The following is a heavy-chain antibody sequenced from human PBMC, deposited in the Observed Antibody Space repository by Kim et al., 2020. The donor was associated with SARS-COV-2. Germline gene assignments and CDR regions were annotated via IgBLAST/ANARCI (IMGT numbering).Heavy chain of an antibody. J-gene: IGHJ4*02. CDR2: GT. Sequence: GTNFAQTFQGRVTMTRDTSISTAYMELSSLRSDDTAMYYCARDRGSGFLEYWGQGALVTVSS. V-gene: IGHV1-2*02. D-gene: IGHD3-3*01. CDR3: ARDRGSGFLEY.